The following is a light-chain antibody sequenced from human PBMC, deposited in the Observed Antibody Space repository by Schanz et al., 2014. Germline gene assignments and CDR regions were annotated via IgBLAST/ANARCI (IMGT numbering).Light chain of an antibody. CDR1: QSISSN. J-gene: IGKJ3*01. V-gene: IGKV3-15*01. CDR2: GAS. CDR3: QQYNDWVT. Sequence: EIVMTQSSGTLSVSPGERATLSCRASQSISSNLAWYQQKPGQAPRLLIYGASTRATGIPARFSGSGSGTEFTLTISSLQSEDFALYYCQQYNDWVTFGPGTKVDIK.